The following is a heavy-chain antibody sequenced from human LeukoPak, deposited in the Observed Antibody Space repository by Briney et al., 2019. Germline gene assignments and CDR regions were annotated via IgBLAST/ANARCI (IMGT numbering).Heavy chain of an antibody. J-gene: IGHJ4*02. CDR1: GFPFSNTW. CDR2: INNDGSTT. Sequence: GGSLRLSCAASGFPFSNTWMHWVRHAPGRGLGWVSLINNDGSTTHYADSVKGRFTISRDNAKNTVYLQMNSLRAEDTAVYYCAIGGTYGSGSWGQGTLVTVSS. V-gene: IGHV3-74*01. D-gene: IGHD3-10*01. CDR3: AIGGTYGSGS.